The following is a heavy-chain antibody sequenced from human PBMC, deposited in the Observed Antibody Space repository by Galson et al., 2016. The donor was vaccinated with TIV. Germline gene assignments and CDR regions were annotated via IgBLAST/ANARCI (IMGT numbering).Heavy chain of an antibody. Sequence: SLRLSCAASAYTLIGYEMTWVRQAPGKGLEWISNIDTSGATIYYADSVKGRFTISRDNAKKSLSLQMNSLRAEDTAVYYCARVAVTGFYYYYMDVWGKGTTVIVSS. J-gene: IGHJ6*03. CDR1: AYTLIGYE. CDR3: ARVAVTGFYYYYMDV. D-gene: IGHD4-17*01. V-gene: IGHV3-48*03. CDR2: IDTSGATI.